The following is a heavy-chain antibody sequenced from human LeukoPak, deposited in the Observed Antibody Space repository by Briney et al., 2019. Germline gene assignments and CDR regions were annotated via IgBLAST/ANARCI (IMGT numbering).Heavy chain of an antibody. CDR3: ARGGLPIYYYYMDV. CDR2: IYYSGST. D-gene: IGHD4-11*01. J-gene: IGHJ6*03. CDR1: GGSISSYY. Sequence: SETLSLTCTVSGGSISSYYWSWIRQPPGKGLEWIGYIYYSGSTNYNPSLKSRVTISVDTSKNQFSLKPSSVTAADTAVYYCARGGLPIYYYYMDVWGKGTTVTVSS. V-gene: IGHV4-59*01.